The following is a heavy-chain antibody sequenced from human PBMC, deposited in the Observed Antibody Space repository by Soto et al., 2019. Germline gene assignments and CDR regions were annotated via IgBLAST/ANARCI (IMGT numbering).Heavy chain of an antibody. Sequence: PGGSLRLSCAASGFTFSSYAMHWVRQAPGKGLEWVAVISYDGSNKYYADSVKGRFTISRDNSKNTLYLQMNSLRAEDTAVYYCARDSPDYDIFTGPTMTDYYYYGMDVWGQGTTVTVSS. V-gene: IGHV3-30-3*01. J-gene: IGHJ6*02. CDR1: GFTFSSYA. CDR3: ARDSPDYDIFTGPTMTDYYYYGMDV. CDR2: ISYDGSNK. D-gene: IGHD3-9*01.